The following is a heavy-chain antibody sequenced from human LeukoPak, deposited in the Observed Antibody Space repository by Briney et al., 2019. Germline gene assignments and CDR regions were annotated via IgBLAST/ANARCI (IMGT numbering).Heavy chain of an antibody. D-gene: IGHD1-26*01. V-gene: IGHV5-51*01. CDR3: ATSTGFSIVGATQSSAVGWFDP. Sequence: GESLKISCKGSGYSFTSYWIGWVRQMPGKGLEWMGIIYPGDSDTRYSPSFQGQVTISADKSISTAYLQWSSLKASDTAMYYCATSTGFSIVGATQSSAVGWFDPWGQGTLVTVSS. J-gene: IGHJ5*02. CDR1: GYSFTSYW. CDR2: IYPGDSDT.